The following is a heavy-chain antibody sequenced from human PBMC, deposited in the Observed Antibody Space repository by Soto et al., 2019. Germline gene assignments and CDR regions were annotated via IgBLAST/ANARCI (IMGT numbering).Heavy chain of an antibody. CDR2: ISYDGNNK. CDR1: GFTFSSYV. CDR3: ARAGCDGGSCYTLVGLRYGMDV. V-gene: IGHV3-30-3*01. J-gene: IGHJ6*02. D-gene: IGHD2-15*01. Sequence: QVQLVESGGGVVQPGRSLRLSCAASGFTFSSYVMHWVRQAPGKGLEWVAIISYDGNNKYYADSVKGRFTISRDNSKNTLYLKMNSLRAEDTAVYYCARAGCDGGSCYTLVGLRYGMDVWGQGTTVTVSS.